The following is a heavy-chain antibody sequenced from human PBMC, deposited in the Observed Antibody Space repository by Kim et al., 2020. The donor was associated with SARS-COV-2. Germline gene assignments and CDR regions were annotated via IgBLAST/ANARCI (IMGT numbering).Heavy chain of an antibody. CDR1: GDSLNGYY. D-gene: IGHD4-4*01. Sequence: SETLSLTCSVSGDSLNGYYWNWIRQPAGKGLEWIGHIYINGDTSYNPSLKSRVTMSVDTSKNLFSLRLSSVTAADTAIYYCARVRSNSASLFFYYIDIWGNGTAVAVSS. J-gene: IGHJ6*03. CDR2: IYINGDT. CDR3: ARVRSNSASLFFYYIDI. V-gene: IGHV4-4*07.